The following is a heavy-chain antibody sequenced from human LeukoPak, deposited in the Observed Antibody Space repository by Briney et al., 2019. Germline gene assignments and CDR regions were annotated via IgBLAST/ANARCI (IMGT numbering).Heavy chain of an antibody. J-gene: IGHJ4*02. CDR1: GFTFSSYG. CDR3: ARDDYYGSGSYYRPSLLIDY. CDR2: IWYDGSNK. Sequence: GGSLRLSCAASGFTFSSYGMHWVRQAPGKGLEWVAVIWYDGSNKYYADSVKGRFTISRDNSKNTLYLQMNSLRAEDTAVYYCARDDYYGSGSYYRPSLLIDYWGQGTLVTVSS. V-gene: IGHV3-33*01. D-gene: IGHD3-10*01.